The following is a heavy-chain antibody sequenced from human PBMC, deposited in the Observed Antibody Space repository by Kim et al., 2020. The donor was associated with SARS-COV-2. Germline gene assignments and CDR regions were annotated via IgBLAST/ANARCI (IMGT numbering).Heavy chain of an antibody. CDR1: GFKFDDYA. J-gene: IGHJ6*02. CDR3: AKDIRDEIQVWTGYFYGMDV. D-gene: IGHD5-18*01. V-gene: IGHV3-43*02. CDR2: ISADGSIR. Sequence: GGSLRLSCVASGFKFDDYAIHWVRQAPGKGLEWVALISADGSIRYYVDSVKGRFTISRDNSKNSLFLQMNSLRTEDTALYYCAKDIRDEIQVWTGYFYGMDVWGLGPTVIVSS.